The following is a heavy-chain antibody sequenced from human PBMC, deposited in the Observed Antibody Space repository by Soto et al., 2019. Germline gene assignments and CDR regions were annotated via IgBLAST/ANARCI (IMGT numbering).Heavy chain of an antibody. J-gene: IGHJ6*01. CDR2: IVVGSGNT. CDR1: GFTFTISS. D-gene: IGHD2-2*01. V-gene: IGHV1-58*01. CDR3: AAERAVVKDEYGGMEV. Sequence: SLNVSFKASGFTFTISSFQLFLHSRLQRLEWIGWIVVGSGNTNYAQKFQERVTITRDMSTSTAYMELSSLRSEDTAVYYCAAERAVVKDEYGGMEVWGQGNTVNVSS.